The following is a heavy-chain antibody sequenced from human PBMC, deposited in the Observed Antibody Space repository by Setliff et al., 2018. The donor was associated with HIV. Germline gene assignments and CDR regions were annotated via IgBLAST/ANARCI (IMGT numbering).Heavy chain of an antibody. Sequence: PSETLSLTCTSSGDSISGYYGSWIRQPAGKGLEWIGRMHTSGNTKYNPSLKSRVTMSVDTSKNQFSLRLSSVTAADTAVYYCARDQKGYSYGYFDSWGQGTLVTVSS. J-gene: IGHJ4*02. CDR3: ARDQKGYSYGYFDS. CDR2: MHTSGNT. CDR1: GDSISGYY. D-gene: IGHD5-18*01. V-gene: IGHV4-4*07.